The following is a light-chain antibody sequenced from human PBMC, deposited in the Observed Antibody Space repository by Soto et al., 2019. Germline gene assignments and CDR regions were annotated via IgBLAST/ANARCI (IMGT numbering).Light chain of an antibody. CDR1: SSDVGGYNY. Sequence: QSVLTQPASVSGAPGQSITISCTGTSSDVGGYNYVSWYQQHPGKAPKLMIYDVSNRPSGVSNRFSGSKSANTASLTISGLQAEDEDDYYCSSHTSSSTSYVFGTGTRPPS. J-gene: IGLJ1*01. V-gene: IGLV2-14*01. CDR2: DVS. CDR3: SSHTSSSTSYV.